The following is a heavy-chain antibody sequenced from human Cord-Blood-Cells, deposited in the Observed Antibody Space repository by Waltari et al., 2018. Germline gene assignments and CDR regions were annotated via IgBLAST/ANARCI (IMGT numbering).Heavy chain of an antibody. Sequence: QVQRKESGPGLVKPTETLSLTCNVSGGSISSYYWSWIRQPPGKGLEWIGYIYYSGSTNYNPSLKSRVTISVDTSKNQFSLKLSSVTAADTAVYYCARGYSSSWYWFDPWGQGTLVTVSS. CDR2: IYYSGST. J-gene: IGHJ5*02. V-gene: IGHV4-59*01. CDR1: GGSISSYY. CDR3: ARGYSSSWYWFDP. D-gene: IGHD6-13*01.